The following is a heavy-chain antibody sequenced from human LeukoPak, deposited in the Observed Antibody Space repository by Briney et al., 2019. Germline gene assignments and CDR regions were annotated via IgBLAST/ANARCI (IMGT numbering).Heavy chain of an antibody. J-gene: IGHJ4*02. CDR3: ARDWWGYS. CDR1: GGSISSSDYY. CDR2: IYYSGST. D-gene: IGHD2-15*01. Sequence: SETLSLTCTVSGGSISSSDYYWGWIRQPPGKGLEWIGYIYYSGSTNYNPSLKSRVTISVDTSKNQFSLKLSSVTAADTAVYYCARDWWGYSWGQGTLVTVSS. V-gene: IGHV4-61*08.